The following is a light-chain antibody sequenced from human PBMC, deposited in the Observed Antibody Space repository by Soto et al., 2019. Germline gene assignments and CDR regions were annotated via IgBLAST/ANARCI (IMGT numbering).Light chain of an antibody. CDR1: SSDVGGYNY. CDR2: EVI. V-gene: IGLV2-8*01. Sequence: QSALTQPPSASGSPGQSVTISCTGTSSDVGGYNYVSWYQHHPGKAPKLMIYEVIKRPSGVPDRFSGSKSGNTASLTVSGIQDEDEAAYYCSSYADSHHLDVVFGGGTKLTVL. J-gene: IGLJ2*01. CDR3: SSYADSHHLDVV.